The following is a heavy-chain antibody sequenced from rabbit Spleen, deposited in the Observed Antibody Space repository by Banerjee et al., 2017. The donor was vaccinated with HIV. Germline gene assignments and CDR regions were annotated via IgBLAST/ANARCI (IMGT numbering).Heavy chain of an antibody. V-gene: IGHV1S45*01. D-gene: IGHD7-1*01. CDR2: IAGSSSGFT. CDR3: GTAVDGNGYSGL. J-gene: IGHJ4*01. CDR1: GFSFSNSDY. Sequence: QEQLVESGGGLVQPEGSLTLSCKASGFSFSNSDYICWVRQAPGKGLEWISCIAGSSSGFTYSATWATGRFTISKTSSTTVTLQMTSLTVADTATYFCGTAVDGNGYSGLWGPGTLVTVS.